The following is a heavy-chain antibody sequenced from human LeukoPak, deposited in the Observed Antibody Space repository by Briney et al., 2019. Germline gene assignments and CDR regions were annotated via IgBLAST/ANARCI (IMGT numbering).Heavy chain of an antibody. CDR1: GYSFTSYW. D-gene: IGHD6-19*01. CDR3: ARHSSSGWEGDY. CDR2: IYPGDSDT. Sequence: GESLQISCKGSGYSFTSYWIGWVRQMPGKGLEGMGVIYPGDSDTRYSPSFQCQVTISADKSISTAYLQWSSLKASETAMYYCARHSSSGWEGDYWGQGTLVTVSS. V-gene: IGHV5-51*01. J-gene: IGHJ4*02.